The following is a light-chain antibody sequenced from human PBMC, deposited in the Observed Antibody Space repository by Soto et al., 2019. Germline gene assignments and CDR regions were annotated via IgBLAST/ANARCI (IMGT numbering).Light chain of an antibody. V-gene: IGLV1-51*01. CDR2: DDS. CDR1: SSNIGSNF. Sequence: QSVLTEPPSVSAAPGQKVSMSCSGGSSNIGSNFVAWYQLLPGKAHKLLIYDDSKRPYGIPGRFSASKSGTSATLGITDLQTWDEGDYFCGAWDNSLSVVVFGGGTKVTVL. CDR3: GAWDNSLSVVV. J-gene: IGLJ3*02.